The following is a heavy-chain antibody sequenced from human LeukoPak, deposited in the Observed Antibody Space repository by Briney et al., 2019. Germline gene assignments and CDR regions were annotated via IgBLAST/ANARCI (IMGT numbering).Heavy chain of an antibody. V-gene: IGHV3-30*18. CDR2: ISYDGSNK. Sequence: GALRLSCAASGFPFSSYGMHWVRQAPGKGLEWVAVISYDGSNKYYADSVKGRFTISRDNSKNTLYLQMNSLRAEDTAVYYCAKGSSADYWGQGTLVTVSS. CDR1: GFPFSSYG. D-gene: IGHD3-22*01. J-gene: IGHJ4*02. CDR3: AKGSSADY.